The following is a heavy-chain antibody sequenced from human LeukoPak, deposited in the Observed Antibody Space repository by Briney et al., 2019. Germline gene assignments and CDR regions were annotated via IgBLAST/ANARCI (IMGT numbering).Heavy chain of an antibody. D-gene: IGHD3-9*01. CDR1: GGSFSGYY. Sequence: PSETLSLTCAVYGGSFSGYYWSWIRQPPGKGLEWIGEINHSGSTNYNPSLKSRVTISVDTSKNQFSLKLSSVTAADTAVYYCARGAQMQLRYFDWLLPFDYWGQGTLVTVSS. V-gene: IGHV4-34*01. J-gene: IGHJ4*02. CDR2: INHSGST. CDR3: ARGAQMQLRYFDWLLPFDY.